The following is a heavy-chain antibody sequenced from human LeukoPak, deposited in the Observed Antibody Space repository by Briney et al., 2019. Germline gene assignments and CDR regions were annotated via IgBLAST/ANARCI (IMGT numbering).Heavy chain of an antibody. D-gene: IGHD3-3*01. V-gene: IGHV4-31*03. Sequence: SQTLSLTCTVSGGSISSGGYYWSWIRRHPGKGLEWIGYIYYSGSTYYNPSLKSRVTISVDTSKNQFSLKLSSVTAADTAVYYCARYTRVVRADYFDYWGQGTLVTVSS. CDR1: GGSISSGGYY. CDR3: ARYTRVVRADYFDY. CDR2: IYYSGST. J-gene: IGHJ4*02.